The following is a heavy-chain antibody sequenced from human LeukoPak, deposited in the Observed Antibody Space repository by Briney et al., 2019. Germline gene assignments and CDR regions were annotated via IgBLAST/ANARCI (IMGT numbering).Heavy chain of an antibody. D-gene: IGHD1-1*01. J-gene: IGHJ4*02. CDR1: GGSFSGYY. Sequence: SETLSLTCAVYGGSFSGYYWSWIRQPPGKGLEWIGEINHSGSTNYNPSLRSRVTISVDTSKNQFSLKLSSVTAADTAVYYCARVQPPFDYWGQGTLVTVSS. CDR2: INHSGST. V-gene: IGHV4-34*01. CDR3: ARVQPPFDY.